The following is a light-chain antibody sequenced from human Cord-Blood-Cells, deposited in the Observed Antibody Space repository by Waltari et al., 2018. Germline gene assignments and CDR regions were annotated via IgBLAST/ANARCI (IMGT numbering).Light chain of an antibody. CDR2: YDS. V-gene: IGLV3-21*04. CDR3: QVWDSSSDQV. CDR1: NIGSKS. Sequence: SYVLTQPPSVSVAPGKTARITCGGNNIGSKSVHWYQQKPGQAPVLVIYYDSDRPSGIPERFSGSNSGNTATLTISGVEAGDEADYYCQVWDSSSDQVFGGGTKLTVL. J-gene: IGLJ3*02.